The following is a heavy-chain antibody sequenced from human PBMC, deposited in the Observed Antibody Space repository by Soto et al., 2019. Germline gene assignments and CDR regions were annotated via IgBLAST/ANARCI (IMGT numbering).Heavy chain of an antibody. V-gene: IGHV4-59*01. D-gene: IGHD6-13*01. CDR3: ARGPIAALLLGAFDI. Sequence: SETLSLTCTVSGGSISSYSWRWIRQPPGKGLEWIGGIYYSGSTNYNPSLKSRVTISVETPKNQSSLKLSSVPAADTAVYYCARGPIAALLLGAFDIWGQGTMVTVSS. J-gene: IGHJ3*02. CDR1: GGSISSYS. CDR2: IYYSGST.